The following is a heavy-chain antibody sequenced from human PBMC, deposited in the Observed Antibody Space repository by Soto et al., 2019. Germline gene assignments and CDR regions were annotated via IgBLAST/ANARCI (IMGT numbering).Heavy chain of an antibody. J-gene: IGHJ6*02. D-gene: IGHD6-13*01. V-gene: IGHV5-51*01. CDR1: GYSFTSYW. CDR2: IYPGDSDT. Sequence: PGESLKISCKGSGYSFTSYWIGWVRQMPGKGLEWMGIIYPGDSDTRYSPSFQGQVTISADKSISTAYLQWSSLKASDTAMYYCARHLTAAAGTKQDYYYYYGMDVCGQGTTVTVSS. CDR3: ARHLTAAAGTKQDYYYYYGMDV.